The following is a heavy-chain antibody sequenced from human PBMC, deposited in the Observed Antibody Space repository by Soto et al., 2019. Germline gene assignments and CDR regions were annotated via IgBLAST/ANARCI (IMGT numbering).Heavy chain of an antibody. CDR2: IDLSGTTT. J-gene: IGHJ4*02. CDR1: GCSFSDYT. V-gene: IGHV3-23*03. D-gene: IGHD2-8*01. CDR3: AKDRVPDAIYCFDY. Sequence: EEPLRLSYATSGCSFSDYTMSWVRQAPGKGLEWVSFIDLSGTTTYYRDSVKGRFTISKDRSRNTVYLQMNSLRIEDTAIYYCAKDRVPDAIYCFDYWGQGVLVTVSS.